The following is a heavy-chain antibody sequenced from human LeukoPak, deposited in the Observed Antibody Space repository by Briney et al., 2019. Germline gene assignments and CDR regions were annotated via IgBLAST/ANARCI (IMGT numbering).Heavy chain of an antibody. Sequence: APGKVSCKASGSTFTTYYIHWVRQAPGQGLEWMGVTNLSGGSTNYAQKVQGRVTMTSDTSTSTVNLELSSLRSEDTAVFYGTRGGEYSASPGVDWGQGTLVTVSS. V-gene: IGHV1-46*01. CDR3: TRGGEYSASPGVD. CDR2: TNLSGGST. CDR1: GSTFTTYY. D-gene: IGHD6-6*01. J-gene: IGHJ4*02.